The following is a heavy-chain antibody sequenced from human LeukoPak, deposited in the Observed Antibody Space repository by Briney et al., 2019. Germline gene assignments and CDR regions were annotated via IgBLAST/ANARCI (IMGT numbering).Heavy chain of an antibody. CDR1: GGSISSYY. Sequence: SETLSLTCTVSGGSISSYYWSWIRQPPGKGLEWIGYIYYSGSTNYNPSLKSRVTISVDTSKNQFSLKLSSVTAADTAVYYCASITGGIAGEVYWGQGTLVTVSS. J-gene: IGHJ4*02. D-gene: IGHD3-10*01. V-gene: IGHV4-59*12. CDR3: ASITGGIAGEVY. CDR2: IYYSGST.